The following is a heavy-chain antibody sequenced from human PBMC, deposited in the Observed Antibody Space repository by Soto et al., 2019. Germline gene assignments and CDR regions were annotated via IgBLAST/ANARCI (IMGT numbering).Heavy chain of an antibody. CDR3: AKDSHWAIISPTHDY. CDR2: IAYDGSNE. Sequence: GGSLRLSCAASGVAFSRHGMHWVRQPPGKGLEWVAAIAYDGSNEFYGDSVKGRFTISRDNSKNTLYLQMDSLRAEDTAIYYCAKDSHWAIISPTHDYWGQGTLVTVSS. V-gene: IGHV3-33*06. D-gene: IGHD2-2*01. J-gene: IGHJ4*02. CDR1: GVAFSRHG.